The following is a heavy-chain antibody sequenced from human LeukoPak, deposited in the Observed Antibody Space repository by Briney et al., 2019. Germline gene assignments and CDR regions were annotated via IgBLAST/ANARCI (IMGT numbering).Heavy chain of an antibody. CDR3: AKDAVGGTAYYFDN. D-gene: IGHD1-26*01. V-gene: IGHV3-30*02. CDR1: GFTFSTYG. J-gene: IGHJ4*02. Sequence: GGSLRLSCAASGFTFSTYGMHWVRQAPGKGLEWVAFIRYDGSNKYYADSVKGRFTISRDNSKNTLYLQINSLRAEDTAVYYCAKDAVGGTAYYFDNWGQGTLVTVSS. CDR2: IRYDGSNK.